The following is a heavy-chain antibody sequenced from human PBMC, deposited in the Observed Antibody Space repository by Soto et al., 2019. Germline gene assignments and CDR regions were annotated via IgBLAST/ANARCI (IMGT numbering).Heavy chain of an antibody. V-gene: IGHV3-23*05. J-gene: IGHJ2*01. D-gene: IGHD3-10*01. CDR3: AKTPRGGASGDWYFDL. Sequence: EVQLLESGGGWVQPGGSLRLSCEASGFTFSTYAMTWVRLAPGRGLEWVLGIKSSGSPTDYPESVKGRFTISRDNLMNTLFLDMNGLRAEDTAIYYCAKTPRGGASGDWYFDLWGRGTLVTVSS. CDR1: GFTFSTYA. CDR2: IKSSGSPT.